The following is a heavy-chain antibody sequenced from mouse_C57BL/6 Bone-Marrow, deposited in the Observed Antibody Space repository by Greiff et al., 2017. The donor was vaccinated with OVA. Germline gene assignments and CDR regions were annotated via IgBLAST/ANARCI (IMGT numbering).Heavy chain of an antibody. J-gene: IGHJ2*01. CDR3: ARDDGYLYYFDY. V-gene: IGHV1-64*01. CDR1: GYTFTSYW. D-gene: IGHD2-3*01. CDR2: IHPNSGST. Sequence: VQLQQPGAELVKPGASVKLSCKASGYTFTSYWMHWVKQRPGQGLEWIGMIHPNSGSTNYNEKFKSKATLTVDKSSSTAYMQLSSLTSEDSAVYYCARDDGYLYYFDYWGQGTTLTVSS.